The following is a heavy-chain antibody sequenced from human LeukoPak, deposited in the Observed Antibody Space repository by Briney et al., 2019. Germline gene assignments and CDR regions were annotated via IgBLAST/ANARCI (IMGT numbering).Heavy chain of an antibody. Sequence: PSETLSLTCTVSAFSINCYYWSWIRQPPGKGLEWIGYIYYSGSTNYNPSLKSRVTISVDTSKNQFSLKLSSVTAADTAVYYCARVLKGGYSYGYGYFDYWGQGTLVTVSS. CDR1: AFSINCYY. CDR3: ARVLKGGYSYGYGYFDY. D-gene: IGHD5-18*01. J-gene: IGHJ4*02. CDR2: IYYSGST. V-gene: IGHV4-59*01.